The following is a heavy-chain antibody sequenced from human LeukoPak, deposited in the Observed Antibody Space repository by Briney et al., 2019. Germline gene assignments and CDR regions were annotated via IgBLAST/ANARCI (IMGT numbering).Heavy chain of an antibody. CDR1: GGSISSYY. CDR3: ARQTQPSYCSGGSCLLYYFDY. J-gene: IGHJ4*02. Sequence: KASETLSLTCTVSGGSISSYYWSWIRQPPGKGLEWIGYIYYSGSTNYNPSLKSRVTISVDTSKNQFSLKLSSVTAADTAVYYCARQTQPSYCSGGSCLLYYFDYWGQGTLVTVSS. D-gene: IGHD2-15*01. V-gene: IGHV4-59*08. CDR2: IYYSGST.